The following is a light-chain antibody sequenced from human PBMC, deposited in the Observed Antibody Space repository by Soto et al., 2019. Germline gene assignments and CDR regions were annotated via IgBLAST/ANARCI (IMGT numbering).Light chain of an antibody. CDR3: QSFDISNVV. V-gene: IGLV6-57*04. J-gene: IGLJ2*01. CDR2: EDS. Sequence: NFMLTQPHSVSESPGKTVTISCTRSSGIIASNYVQWYQQRPGSAPTPVIYEDSQRPSGVPDRFSGSIDSSSNSASLTISRLKTEDEADYYCQSFDISNVVFGGGTKLTVL. CDR1: SGIIASNY.